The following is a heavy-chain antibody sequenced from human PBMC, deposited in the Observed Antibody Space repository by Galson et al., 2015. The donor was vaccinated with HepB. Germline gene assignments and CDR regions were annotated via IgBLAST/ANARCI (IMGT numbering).Heavy chain of an antibody. CDR1: GFTFSSYA. Sequence: SLRLSCAASGFTFSSYAMHWVRQAPGKGLEWVAVISYDGSNKYYADSVKGRFTISRDNSKNTLYLQMNSLRAEDTAVYYCARVYGSGSYPHVLDYWGQGTLVTVSS. CDR3: ARVYGSGSYPHVLDY. D-gene: IGHD3-10*01. J-gene: IGHJ4*02. CDR2: ISYDGSNK. V-gene: IGHV3-30-3*01.